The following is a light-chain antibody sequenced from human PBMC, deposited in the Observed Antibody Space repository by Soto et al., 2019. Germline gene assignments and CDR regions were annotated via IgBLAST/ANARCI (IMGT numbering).Light chain of an antibody. CDR2: WAS. J-gene: IGKJ2*01. CDR1: QSVLYISNIENY. V-gene: IGKV4-1*01. CDR3: QQYFSAPYT. Sequence: DIVMTQSPDSLAVSLGERATINCKSSQSVLYISNIENYLAWYQQKPGQPPKLLIYWASTRESGVPDRFSGSGSGTDFTLTISSLQAEDVAVYYCQQYFSAPYTFGQGTKVEIK.